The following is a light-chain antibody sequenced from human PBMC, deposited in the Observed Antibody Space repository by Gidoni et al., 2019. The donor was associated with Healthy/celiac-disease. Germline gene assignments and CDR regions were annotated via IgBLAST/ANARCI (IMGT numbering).Light chain of an antibody. CDR1: SSDVGGYNY. CDR3: SSYTSSSPWV. J-gene: IGLJ3*02. CDR2: EVS. V-gene: IGLV2-14*01. Sequence: QSALTQPASVSGSPGQSITISCTGTSSDVGGYNYVSWYQQHPGKAPKLMIYEVSNRPSGVSNRFSGSKSGNTAFLTISVLQAEDEADYYCSSYTSSSPWVFGGGTKLTVL.